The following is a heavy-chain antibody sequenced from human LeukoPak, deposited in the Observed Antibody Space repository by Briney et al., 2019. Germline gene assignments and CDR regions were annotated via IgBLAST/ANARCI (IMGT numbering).Heavy chain of an antibody. CDR3: ARGGYYDSSGYYNY. CDR2: ISAYNGNT. V-gene: IGHV1-18*01. J-gene: IGHJ4*02. CDR1: GYTFTSYG. Sequence: GASVKVSCKASGYTFTSYGISWVRQAPGQGLEWMEWISAYNGNTNYAQKLQGRVTMTTDTSTSTAYMELRSLRSDDTAVYYCARGGYYDSSGYYNYWGQGTLVTVSS. D-gene: IGHD3-22*01.